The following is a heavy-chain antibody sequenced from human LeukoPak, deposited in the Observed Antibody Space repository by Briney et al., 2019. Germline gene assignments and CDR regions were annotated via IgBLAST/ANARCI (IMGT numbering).Heavy chain of an antibody. CDR2: INPNSGGT. CDR3: ARVVVVPAATLDY. J-gene: IGHJ4*02. V-gene: IGHV1-2*02. Sequence: ASVEVSRKASGYTFTGYYMHWVRQAPGQGLEWMGWINPNSGGTNYAQKFQGRVTMTRDTSISTAYMELSRLRSDDTAVYYCARVVVVPAATLDYWGQGTLVTVSS. D-gene: IGHD2-2*01. CDR1: GYTFTGYY.